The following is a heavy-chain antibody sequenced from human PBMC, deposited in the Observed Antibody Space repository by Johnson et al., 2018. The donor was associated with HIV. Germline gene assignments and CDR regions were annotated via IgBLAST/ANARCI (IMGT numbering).Heavy chain of an antibody. J-gene: IGHJ3*02. D-gene: IGHD1-1*01. CDR1: GFTFSTFC. Sequence: VKLVESGGGLVQPGGSLRLSCAASGFTFSTFCMSWVRQAPGKGLEWVAIITPDGREKYYADSVKGRFTISRDNAKNSLYLQMNSLSAEDTAVYYCARYPDGTTGTTDPNAAFDIWGQGTMVTVSS. V-gene: IGHV3-7*01. CDR3: ARYPDGTTGTTDPNAAFDI. CDR2: ITPDGREK.